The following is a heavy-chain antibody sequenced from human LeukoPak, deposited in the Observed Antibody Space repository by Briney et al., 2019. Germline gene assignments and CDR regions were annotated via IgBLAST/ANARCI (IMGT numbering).Heavy chain of an antibody. D-gene: IGHD2-2*01. CDR3: ARAFFGSTSSDYYYYYGMDV. V-gene: IGHV1-18*01. J-gene: IGHJ6*02. CDR2: ISAYNGNT. Sequence: ASVKVSRKASGYTFTSYGISWVRQAPGQGLEWMGWISAYNGNTNYAQKLQGRVTMTTDTSTSTAYMELRSLRSDDTAVYYCARAFFGSTSSDYYYYYGMDVWGQGTTVTVSS. CDR1: GYTFTSYG.